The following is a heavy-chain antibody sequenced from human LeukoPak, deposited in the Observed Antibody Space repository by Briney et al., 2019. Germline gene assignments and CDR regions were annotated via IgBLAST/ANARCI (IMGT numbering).Heavy chain of an antibody. V-gene: IGHV3-66*01. J-gene: IGHJ5*02. CDR3: ARDLWGYLGPFDP. CDR2: IYSGGST. D-gene: IGHD5-12*01. CDR1: GFTVSSNY. Sequence: PGGSLRLSCAASGFTVSSNYMSWVRQAPGKGLEWVSVIYSGGSTYYADSVKGRFTISRDNSKNTLYLQMNSLRAEDTAVYYCARDLWGYLGPFDPWGQGTLVTVSS.